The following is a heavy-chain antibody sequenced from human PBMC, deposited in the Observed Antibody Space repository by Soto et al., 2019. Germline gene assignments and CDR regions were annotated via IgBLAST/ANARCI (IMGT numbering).Heavy chain of an antibody. CDR1: GGSVSSGSYY. CDR3: ARDRHYYDSSRGFDY. D-gene: IGHD3-22*01. J-gene: IGHJ4*02. Sequence: QVQLQESGPGLVKPSETLSLTCTVSGGSVSSGSYYWSWIRQPPGKGLEWIGYIYYSGSTNYNPSLKSRGAISVATSKNHFTLKLSSVTAADTAVYYCARDRHYYDSSRGFDYWGQGTLVTVSS. V-gene: IGHV4-61*03. CDR2: IYYSGST.